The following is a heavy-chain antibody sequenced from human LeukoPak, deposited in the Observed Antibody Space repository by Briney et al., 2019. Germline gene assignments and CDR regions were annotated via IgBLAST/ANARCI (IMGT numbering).Heavy chain of an antibody. Sequence: PSETLSLTCTASGGSISSYYWSWIRQPAGKGLEWIGRIYSTGSTNYNPSLKSRVTMSVDTSKIQFSLRLRSVTAADTAVYYCARQIASAGTAGFDFWGQGALVTVSS. V-gene: IGHV4-4*07. J-gene: IGHJ4*02. D-gene: IGHD6-13*01. CDR3: ARQIASAGTAGFDF. CDR2: IYSTGST. CDR1: GGSISSYY.